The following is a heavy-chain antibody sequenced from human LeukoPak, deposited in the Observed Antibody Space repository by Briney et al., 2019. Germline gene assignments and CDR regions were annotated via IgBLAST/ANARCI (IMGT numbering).Heavy chain of an antibody. CDR3: ARSPNYSDSSRYYYVSDS. CDR1: GYTFTGYY. Sequence: GASVKVSCKASGYTFTGYYIHWVRQAPGQGLEWMGQINPNSDDTNYAQRFQGRVTMTRDTSISTAYMELSRLRSDDTAVYYCARSPNYSDSSRYYYVSDSWGQGTLVTVSS. J-gene: IGHJ4*02. D-gene: IGHD3-22*01. V-gene: IGHV1-2*06. CDR2: INPNSDDT.